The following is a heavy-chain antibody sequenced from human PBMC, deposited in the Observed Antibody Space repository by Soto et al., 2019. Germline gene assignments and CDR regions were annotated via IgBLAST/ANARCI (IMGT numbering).Heavy chain of an antibody. CDR2: IKSKNDGGTI. Sequence: EVQIVESGGGLLKPGDSLRLSCATSGFTFTNVWMNWVRQSQGKGLEWVGRIKSKNDGGTIDYAAPVKGRFTISRDDSKNTVFLQLNSLKTDDTAVYYCTTRGRAAFDNWGQGTMVTVSS. J-gene: IGHJ3*02. CDR1: GFTFTNVW. D-gene: IGHD3-10*01. V-gene: IGHV3-15*07. CDR3: TTRGRAAFDN.